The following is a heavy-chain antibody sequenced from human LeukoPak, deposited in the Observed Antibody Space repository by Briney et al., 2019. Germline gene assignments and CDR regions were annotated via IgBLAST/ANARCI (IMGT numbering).Heavy chain of an antibody. V-gene: IGHV3-66*01. CDR3: AREPFTYTAMVSYYYYGMDV. Sequence: GGSLRLSCAASGFTVSSNYMSWVRQAPGKGLEWVSVIYSGGSTYYADSVKGRFTISRDNSKNTLYLQMNSLRAEDTAVYYCAREPFTYTAMVSYYYYGMDVWGQGTTVTVSS. CDR1: GFTVSSNY. CDR2: IYSGGST. J-gene: IGHJ6*02. D-gene: IGHD5-18*01.